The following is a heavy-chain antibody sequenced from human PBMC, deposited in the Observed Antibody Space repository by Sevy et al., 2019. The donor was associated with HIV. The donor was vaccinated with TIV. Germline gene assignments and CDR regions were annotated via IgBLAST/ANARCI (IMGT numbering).Heavy chain of an antibody. J-gene: IGHJ3*02. CDR2: ISYDGSNK. Sequence: GGSLRLSCAASGFTFSSYGMHWVRQAPGKGMEWVAVISYDGSNKYYAHSVKGRFTISRDNSKNTLYLQMNSLRAGDTVVYYCAKIRTGGGSYRFDAFDIWGQGTMVTVSS. CDR1: GFTFSSYG. D-gene: IGHD1-26*01. CDR3: AKIRTGGGSYRFDAFDI. V-gene: IGHV3-30*18.